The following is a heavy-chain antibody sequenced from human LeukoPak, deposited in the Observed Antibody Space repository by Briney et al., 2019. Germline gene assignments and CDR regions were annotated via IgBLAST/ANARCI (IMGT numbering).Heavy chain of an antibody. D-gene: IGHD6-13*01. CDR2: ISYDGNTK. J-gene: IGHJ5*02. CDR3: ARERIAATGTGWFDP. Sequence: GGSLRLSCAASGFTFSSYAIHWVRQAPGKGLYWLAVISYDGNTKYYADSVNGRFTISRDNSKRTLYLQMDGLRLEDTAVYYCARERIAATGTGWFDPWGQGTLVTVSS. V-gene: IGHV3-30*11. CDR1: GFTFSSYA.